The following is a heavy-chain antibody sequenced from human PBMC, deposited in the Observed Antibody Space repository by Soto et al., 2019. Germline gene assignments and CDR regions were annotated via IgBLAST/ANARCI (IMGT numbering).Heavy chain of an antibody. D-gene: IGHD5-12*01. CDR3: VRGRSYSVYDF. J-gene: IGHJ4*02. CDR2: IYPSGST. Sequence: SETLSLTCTVSGGSISGHSWIWIRQPAGKGLEWIGHIYPSGSTSYNPSLRSRVTMSLDTSSNQIFLNLTSVTAADTAVFYCVRGRSYSVYDFWGPGTLV. V-gene: IGHV4-4*07. CDR1: GGSISGHS.